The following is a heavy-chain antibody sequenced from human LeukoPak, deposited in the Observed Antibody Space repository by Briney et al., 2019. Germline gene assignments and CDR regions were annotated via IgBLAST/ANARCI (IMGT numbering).Heavy chain of an antibody. V-gene: IGHV1-69*04. D-gene: IGHD6-13*01. CDR1: GGTFSSYA. CDR3: ARGGGIAAAGTDYFDY. CDR2: IIPIFGIA. Sequence: SVKVSCKASGGTFSSYAISWVRQAPGQGLEWMGRIIPIFGIANYAQKFQGRVTITADKSTSTAYMELSSLRSEDTAVYYCARGGGIAAAGTDYFDYRGQGTLVTVSS. J-gene: IGHJ4*02.